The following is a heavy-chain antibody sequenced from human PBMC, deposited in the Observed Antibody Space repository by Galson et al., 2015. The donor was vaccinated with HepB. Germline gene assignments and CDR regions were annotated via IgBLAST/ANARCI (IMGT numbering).Heavy chain of an antibody. Sequence: SLRLSCAVSGFTFSNAWVNWVRQALGKGLEWVGRIKTKDDGGTTDYAAPVKGRFIVSSDDSKNLLYLQMNSLKIEDTGVYFCSTFVAGRFSWGQGTLVTVSS. CDR1: GFTFSNAW. V-gene: IGHV3-15*01. J-gene: IGHJ5*02. CDR3: STFVAGRFS. D-gene: IGHD6-19*01. CDR2: IKTKDDGGTT.